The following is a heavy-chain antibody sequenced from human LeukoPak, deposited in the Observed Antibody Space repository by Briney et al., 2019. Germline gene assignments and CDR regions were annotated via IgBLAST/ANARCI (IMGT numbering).Heavy chain of an antibody. CDR3: AKITKATTPNY. CDR2: ITDSSRKT. Sequence: PGGSLRLSCAASGLTFSNYAMNWVRQASGKGLEWVSGITDSSRKTYYADSVKGRFSISRDNSKNTVYLQMSDLRAEDTAVYYCAKITKATTPNYWGQGTLVTVSS. CDR1: GLTFSNYA. V-gene: IGHV3-23*01. D-gene: IGHD4-17*01. J-gene: IGHJ4*02.